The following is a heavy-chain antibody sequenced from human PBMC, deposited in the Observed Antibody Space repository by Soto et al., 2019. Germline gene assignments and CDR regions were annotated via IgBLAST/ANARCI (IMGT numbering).Heavy chain of an antibody. CDR2: IRNKVNSYTT. V-gene: IGHV3-72*01. CDR1: GFTFIDHY. D-gene: IGHD1-26*01. J-gene: IGHJ4*02. CDR3: TRTPGGYGNFDF. Sequence: EVQLVESGGGLVQPGGSLRLSCAASGFTFIDHYMDWVRQAPGKGLEWVGRIRNKVNSYTTEYAASVKGRFTISRDDSKFSQLLQMNSLQTEEKYVYSGTRTPGGYGNFDFWGQGTLVTVSS.